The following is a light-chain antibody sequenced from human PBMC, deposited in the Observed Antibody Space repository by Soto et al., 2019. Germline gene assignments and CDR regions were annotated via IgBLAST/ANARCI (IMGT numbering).Light chain of an antibody. V-gene: IGKV1-8*01. CDR1: QGISSF. CDR3: QQYYLYPRT. Sequence: IRMTQSPSSFSASTGDRVTITCRASQGISSFLAWYQQKSGKAPKLLMYAASTLQSGVPSRFSGSGSGTDFTLTISSLQSEDFATYYCQQYYLYPRTFGQGTKVEIK. CDR2: AAS. J-gene: IGKJ1*01.